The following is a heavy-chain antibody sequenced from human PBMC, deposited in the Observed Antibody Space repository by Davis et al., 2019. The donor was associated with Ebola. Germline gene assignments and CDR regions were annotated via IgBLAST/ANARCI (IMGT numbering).Heavy chain of an antibody. V-gene: IGHV6-1*01. J-gene: IGHJ3*02. CDR3: TSRRGSLDAFDI. Sequence: HSQTLSLTCAISGDSVTSNSAVWNWIRQSPSRGLEWLGRTYYRSKWYNEYAESVKSRMTLNSDTAKNQFSLQLNSVTPEDTAVYFCTSRRGSLDAFDIWGQGTMVTVSS. CDR1: GDSVTSNSAV. CDR2: TYYRSKWYN. D-gene: IGHD1-14*01.